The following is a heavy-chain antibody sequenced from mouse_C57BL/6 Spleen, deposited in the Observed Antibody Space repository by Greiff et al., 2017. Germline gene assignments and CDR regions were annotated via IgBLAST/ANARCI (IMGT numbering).Heavy chain of an antibody. CDR1: GYSITSGYY. CDR3: ARTDYVYNYYAMDY. D-gene: IGHD2-2*01. CDR2: ISYDGSN. V-gene: IGHV3-6*01. J-gene: IGHJ4*01. Sequence: EVQLVESGPGLVKPSQSLSLTCSVTGYSITSGYYWNWIRQFPGNKLEWMGYISYDGSNNYNPSLKNRISITRDTSKNQFFLKLNSVTTEDTATYYCARTDYVYNYYAMDYWGQGTSVTVSS.